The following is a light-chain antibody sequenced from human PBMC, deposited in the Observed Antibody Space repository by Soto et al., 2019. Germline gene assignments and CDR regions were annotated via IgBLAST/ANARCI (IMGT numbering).Light chain of an antibody. Sequence: QSALTQPPSASRSPGQSVTIACTGTSSDVGGYKYVSWYQQHPGKAPKLMIYEVNKRPSGVPDRFSGSMSGHTASLTVSGLQADDEADYFCSSYAGRNIVLFGGGTKLTVL. CDR2: EVN. J-gene: IGLJ2*01. CDR1: SSDVGGYKY. CDR3: SSYAGRNIVL. V-gene: IGLV2-8*02.